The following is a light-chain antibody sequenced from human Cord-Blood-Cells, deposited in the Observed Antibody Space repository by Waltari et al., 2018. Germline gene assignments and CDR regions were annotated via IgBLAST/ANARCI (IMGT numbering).Light chain of an antibody. CDR1: RSDVGGYNY. Sequence: QSALTQPASVSGSPGQSITISCTGTRSDVGGYNYVSWYQQPPGKPPKLRIYDVSNRPSGVSNRSSGSKSGNTASLTISGLQAEDEADYYCSSYTSSSTYVFGTGTKVTVL. J-gene: IGLJ1*01. CDR3: SSYTSSSTYV. CDR2: DVS. V-gene: IGLV2-14*01.